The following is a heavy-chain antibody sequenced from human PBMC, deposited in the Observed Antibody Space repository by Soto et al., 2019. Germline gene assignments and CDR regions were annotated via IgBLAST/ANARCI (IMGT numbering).Heavy chain of an antibody. CDR3: ARDLAP. CDR1: GGSITIGGYY. CDR2: IYNSGTT. Sequence: LSLTFTVSGGSITIGGYYWSWIRQHPGKGLEWIGYIYNSGTTYYNPSLKSRVTISVDTSKNQFSLKLTSVTAADTAVYYCARDLAPWGQGTLVTVSS. V-gene: IGHV4-31*03. J-gene: IGHJ5*02.